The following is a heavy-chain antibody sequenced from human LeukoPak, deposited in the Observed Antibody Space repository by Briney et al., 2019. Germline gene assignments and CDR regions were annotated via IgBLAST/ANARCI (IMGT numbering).Heavy chain of an antibody. J-gene: IGHJ4*02. CDR1: GDTFSSHT. V-gene: IGHV1-69*10. CDR3: ARARLPNTSGSWIAS. D-gene: IGHD3-10*01. Sequence: GASVKLSCKASGDTFSSHTIAWVRQAPGQGLEWMGGVLPVLGSPDYAYKFQGRVSITADESTNTAYMELNSLTVEDSAIYYCARARLPNTSGSWIASWGQGTLVTVSS. CDR2: VLPVLGSP.